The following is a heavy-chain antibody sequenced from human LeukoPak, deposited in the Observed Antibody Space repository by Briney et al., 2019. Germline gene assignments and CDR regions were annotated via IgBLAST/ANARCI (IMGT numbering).Heavy chain of an antibody. CDR3: ARGIYDSSDFEYFQD. V-gene: IGHV1-2*02. D-gene: IGHD3-22*01. J-gene: IGHJ1*01. Sequence: ASVKVSCKASGYTFTSYGISWVRQAPGQGLEWMGWINPNSGGTNYAQKFQGRVTLTRDTSISTAYMELSRLRSDDTAVYYCARGIYDSSDFEYFQDWGQGTLVTVSA. CDR1: GYTFTSYG. CDR2: INPNSGGT.